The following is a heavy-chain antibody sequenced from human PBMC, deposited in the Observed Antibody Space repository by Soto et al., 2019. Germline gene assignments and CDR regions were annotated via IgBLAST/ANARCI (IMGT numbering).Heavy chain of an antibody. CDR1: GFTFSSYW. CDR3: STSLDY. V-gene: IGHV3-7*01. J-gene: IGHJ4*02. CDR2: INQDGSEK. Sequence: EVQLVESGGGLVQPGGSLRLSCAAPGFTFSSYWMDWVHQAPGKGLEWVANINQDGSEKHYVDSVKGRFTISRDNAKNSLYLQMSSLTAEDSALYYCSTSLDYWGQGTLVTVSS.